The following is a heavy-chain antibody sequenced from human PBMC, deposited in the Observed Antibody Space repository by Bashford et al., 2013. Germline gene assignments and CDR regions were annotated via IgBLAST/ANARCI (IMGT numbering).Heavy chain of an antibody. CDR1: GGSFSGYY. Sequence: SSETLSLTCAVYGGSFSGYYWSWIRQPPGKGLEWIGEINHSGSTNYNPSLKSRVTISVDTSKNQFSLKLSSVTAADTAVYYCARGAKWRRYCTNGVCHHTGGAFDIWGQGTMVTVSS. D-gene: IGHD2-8*01. J-gene: IGHJ3*02. CDR3: ARGAKWRRYCTNGVCHHTGGAFDI. V-gene: IGHV4-34*01. CDR2: INHSGST.